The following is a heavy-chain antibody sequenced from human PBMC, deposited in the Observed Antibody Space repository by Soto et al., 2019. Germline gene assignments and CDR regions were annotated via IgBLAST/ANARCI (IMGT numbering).Heavy chain of an antibody. CDR3: AKESLKTPVTGPVDC. CDR1: GFTFSSYA. D-gene: IGHD6-19*01. V-gene: IGHV3-23*01. Sequence: GGSLRLSCTASGFTFSSYALSWVRQAPGKGLEWLSSISGSGGSTYYADSVKGRVTISRDTSKTTLYLHMSSLRAEDTAVYYCAKESLKTPVTGPVDCWGQGTVVTVSS. CDR2: ISGSGGST. J-gene: IGHJ4*02.